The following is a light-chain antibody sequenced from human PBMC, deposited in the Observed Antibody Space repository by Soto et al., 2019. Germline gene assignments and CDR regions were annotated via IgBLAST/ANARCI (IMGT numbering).Light chain of an antibody. J-gene: IGLJ1*01. Sequence: QSVLTQPPSVSGAPGQRVTISCTGSSSNIGAGYDVHWYQQLPGTAPKLLIYGNSNRPSGVPDRFSGSKSGTSASLAITGLQAEDEADYYCQFYDSSLSGYVFGTETKLTVL. CDR3: QFYDSSLSGYV. CDR2: GNS. CDR1: SSNIGAGYD. V-gene: IGLV1-40*01.